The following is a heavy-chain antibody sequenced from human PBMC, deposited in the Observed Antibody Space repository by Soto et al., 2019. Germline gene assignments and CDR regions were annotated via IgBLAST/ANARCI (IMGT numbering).Heavy chain of an antibody. J-gene: IGHJ2*01. CDR3: ARASITMFWYFDL. Sequence: GGSLRLSCAASGFTFSSYAMHWVRQAPGKGLEWVAVISYDGSNKYYADSVKGRFTISRDNSKNTLYLQMNSLRAEDTAVYYCARASITMFWYFDLWGRGTLVTVPQ. CDR2: ISYDGSNK. D-gene: IGHD3-10*02. CDR1: GFTFSSYA. V-gene: IGHV3-30-3*01.